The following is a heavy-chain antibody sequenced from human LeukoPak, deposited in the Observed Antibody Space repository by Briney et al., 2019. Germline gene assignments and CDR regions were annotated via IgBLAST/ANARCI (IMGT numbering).Heavy chain of an antibody. V-gene: IGHV3-48*02. CDR2: ISSSSTI. CDR1: GFTFSSYS. Sequence: GGSLRLSCAASGFTFSSYSMNWVRQAPGKGLEWVSYISSSSTIYYADSAKGRFTISRDNAKNSLYLQMNSLRDEDTAVYYCARDPVVVVAATMNYFDYWGQGTLVTVSS. J-gene: IGHJ4*02. CDR3: ARDPVVVVAATMNYFDY. D-gene: IGHD2-15*01.